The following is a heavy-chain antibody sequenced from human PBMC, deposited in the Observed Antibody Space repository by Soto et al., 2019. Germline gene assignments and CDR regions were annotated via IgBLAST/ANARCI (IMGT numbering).Heavy chain of an antibody. CDR3: STSGYGGFDY. V-gene: IGHV3-15*07. J-gene: IGHJ4*02. CDR1: GFVFLPPG. Sequence: VNRLNPGGAWVKPGGPLSLPCAAPGFVFLPPGWNGFPRPPGKGLGWVARIKSKNDGGTLDYASPVKGRFTISRDDSKKTSYLQMNSLKTEDTAIYYCSTSGYGGFDYWGQGVLVTVSS. CDR2: IKSKNDGGTL. D-gene: IGHD5-12*01.